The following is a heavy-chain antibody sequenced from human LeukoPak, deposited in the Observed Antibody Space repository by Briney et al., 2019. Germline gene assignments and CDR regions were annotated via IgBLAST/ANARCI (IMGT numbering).Heavy chain of an antibody. J-gene: IGHJ5*01. CDR3: AKDSGYSSGWFDY. CDR2: ISGSGGST. D-gene: IGHD6-19*01. V-gene: IGHV3-23*01. CDR1: GFTFSSYA. Sequence: GGSLRLSCAAAGFTFSSYAMSWVRQAPGKGLEWVSAISGSGGSTYYADSVKGRFTISRDNSKNTLYLQMNSLRAEDTAVYYCAKDSGYSSGWFDYWGQGTLVTVSS.